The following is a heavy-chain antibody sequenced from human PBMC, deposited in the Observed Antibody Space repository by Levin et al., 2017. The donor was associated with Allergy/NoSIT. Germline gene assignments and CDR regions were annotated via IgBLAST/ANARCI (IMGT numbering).Heavy chain of an antibody. D-gene: IGHD2-21*01. V-gene: IGHV3-23*01. J-gene: IGHJ3*01. CDR2: LSGSSP. Sequence: GGSLRLSCAASGFTLRNYGMCWVRQAPGKGLEWLSGLSGSSPFYADSVKGRSTISRDDSKNTLYLQMMYLRAEDTAIYYCAPLYSDHFDVWDQGTVVTVSS. CDR1: GFTLRNYG. CDR3: APLYSDHFDV.